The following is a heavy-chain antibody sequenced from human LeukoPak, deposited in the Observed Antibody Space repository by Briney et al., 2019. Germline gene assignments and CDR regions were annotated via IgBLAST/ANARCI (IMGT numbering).Heavy chain of an antibody. J-gene: IGHJ4*02. CDR3: ARDGSGWHFDY. Sequence: GGSLRLSCAASGFTFDDYGMTWVRQGPGKGLEWVSAINWNGGSTGYADSVKGRFTISRDNAKNSLYLQMNSLRAEDTALYYCARDGSGWHFDYWGQGTLVTVSS. CDR1: GFTFDDYG. CDR2: INWNGGST. D-gene: IGHD6-19*01. V-gene: IGHV3-20*04.